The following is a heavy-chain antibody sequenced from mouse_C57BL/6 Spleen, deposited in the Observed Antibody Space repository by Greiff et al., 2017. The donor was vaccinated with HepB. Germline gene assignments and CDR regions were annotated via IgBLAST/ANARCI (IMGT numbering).Heavy chain of an antibody. CDR3: ARVGYSNDAMDY. CDR2: ISDGGSYT. CDR1: GFTFSSYA. Sequence: DVKLVESGGGLVKPGGSLKLSCAASGFTFSSYAMSWVRQTPEKRLEWVATISDGGSYTYYPDNVKGRFTISRDNAKNNLYLQMSHLKSEDTAMYYCARVGYSNDAMDYWGQGTSVTVSS. J-gene: IGHJ4*01. V-gene: IGHV5-4*03. D-gene: IGHD2-5*01.